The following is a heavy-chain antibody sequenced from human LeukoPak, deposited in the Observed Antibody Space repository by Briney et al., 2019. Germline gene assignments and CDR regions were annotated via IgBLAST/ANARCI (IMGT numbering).Heavy chain of an antibody. CDR2: IYYSGST. Sequence: PGGSLSLSCAASGFTFSSYAMSWIRQPPGKGLEWIGYIYYSGSTNYNPSLKSRVTISVDTSKNQFSLKLSSVTAADTAVYYCARALGVTMVRGDRRYFDYWGQGTLVTVSS. CDR3: ARALGVTMVRGDRRYFDY. D-gene: IGHD3-10*01. J-gene: IGHJ4*02. V-gene: IGHV4-59*01. CDR1: GFTFSSYA.